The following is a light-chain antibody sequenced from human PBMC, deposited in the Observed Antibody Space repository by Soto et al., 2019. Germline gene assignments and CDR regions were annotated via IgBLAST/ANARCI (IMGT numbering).Light chain of an antibody. J-gene: IGKJ1*01. Sequence: DLQMTQSPSSLSASVGDRVTVTCRASQSISSFLNWYQQKPGKAPKVLIYAASSLQSGVPSRFSGSGSGTDFTLTISSLQPEDFATYYCQQSHSTPWTFGQGTKVEIK. CDR3: QQSHSTPWT. CDR2: AAS. CDR1: QSISSF. V-gene: IGKV1-39*01.